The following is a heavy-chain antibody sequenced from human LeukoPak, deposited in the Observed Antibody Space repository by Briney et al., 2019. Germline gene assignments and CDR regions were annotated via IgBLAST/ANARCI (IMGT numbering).Heavy chain of an antibody. CDR3: AKGSSSGWPYFFDN. D-gene: IGHD6-19*01. J-gene: IGHJ4*02. CDR2: INSDGSST. Sequence: GGSLRLSCAASGFTFSSYWMHWVRQAPGKGLVWVSRINSDGSSTSYADSVKGQFTISRDNSKTTLYLEMNSLRADDTAVYYCAKGSSSGWPYFFDNWGQGTLVTVSS. V-gene: IGHV3-74*01. CDR1: GFTFSSYW.